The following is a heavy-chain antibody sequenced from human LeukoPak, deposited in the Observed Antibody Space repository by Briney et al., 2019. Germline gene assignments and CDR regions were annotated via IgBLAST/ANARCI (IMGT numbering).Heavy chain of an antibody. J-gene: IGHJ3*02. CDR1: GGSISSYY. D-gene: IGHD1-26*01. Sequence: SETVSLTCTVSGGSISSYYWSWIRQPPGKGLEWIGYIYYSGSTNYNPSLKSRVTISVDTSKNQFSLKLSSVTAADTAVYYCARLTTTYAFDIWGQGTMVTVSS. CDR3: ARLTTTYAFDI. V-gene: IGHV4-59*01. CDR2: IYYSGST.